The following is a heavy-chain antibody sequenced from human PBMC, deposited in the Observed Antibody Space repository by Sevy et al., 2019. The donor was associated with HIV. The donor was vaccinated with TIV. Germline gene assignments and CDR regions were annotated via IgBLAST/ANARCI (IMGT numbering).Heavy chain of an antibody. D-gene: IGHD3-22*01. CDR2: IFGSGGTT. V-gene: IGHV3-23*01. J-gene: IGHJ3*02. Sequence: GGSLRLSCAASGITFNNYAMNWVRQAPGKGLDWVSTIFGSGGTTYYADSVKRRFTISRDNSKNTLYLQMNSLRTEDTALYYCAGGRFDSSGSFDAFDMWGQGTMVTVSS. CDR1: GITFNNYA. CDR3: AGGRFDSSGSFDAFDM.